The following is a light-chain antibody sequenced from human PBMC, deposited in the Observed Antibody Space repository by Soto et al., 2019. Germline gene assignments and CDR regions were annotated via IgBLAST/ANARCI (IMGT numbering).Light chain of an antibody. CDR3: AAWDDSLNGLYV. CDR2: SNN. Sequence: QPVLTQPPSASGTPGQRVTIYCSGSSSNIGRNSVNWYQQLPGTAPKLLIHSNNQRPSGVADRFSGSKSGTSASLAIRGLQSEDEADYYCAAWDDSLNGLYVFGTGTKLTVL. V-gene: IGLV1-44*01. CDR1: SSNIGRNS. J-gene: IGLJ1*01.